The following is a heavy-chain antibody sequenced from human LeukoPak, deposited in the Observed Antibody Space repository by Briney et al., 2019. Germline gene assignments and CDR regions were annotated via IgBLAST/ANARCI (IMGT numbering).Heavy chain of an antibody. D-gene: IGHD5-24*01. CDR2: ISGSGGST. CDR1: GFTFSSYA. J-gene: IGHJ4*02. Sequence: PGGSLRLSGAASGFTFSSYAMSWVRQAPGKGLEWVSAISGSGGSTYYADSVKGRFTISRDNSKNTLYLQMNSLRAEDTAVYYCATRDGYRARAEYWGQGTLVTVSS. V-gene: IGHV3-23*01. CDR3: ATRDGYRARAEY.